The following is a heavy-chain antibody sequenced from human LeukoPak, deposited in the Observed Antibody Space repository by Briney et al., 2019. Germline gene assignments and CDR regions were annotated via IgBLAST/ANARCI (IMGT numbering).Heavy chain of an antibody. CDR3: ARDLTYYYDSSGPHSDAFDI. CDR2: IYCSGST. J-gene: IGHJ3*02. V-gene: IGHV4-59*01. D-gene: IGHD3-22*01. CDR1: GGSISSYY. Sequence: SETLSLTCTVSGGSISSYYWSWIRQPPGKGLEWIGYIYCSGSTNYNPSLKSRVTISVDTSMNQFSLKLSSVTAADTAVYYCARDLTYYYDSSGPHSDAFDIWGQGTMVTVSS.